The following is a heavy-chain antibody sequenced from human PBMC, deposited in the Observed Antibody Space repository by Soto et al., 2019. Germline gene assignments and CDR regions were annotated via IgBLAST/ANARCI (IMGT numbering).Heavy chain of an antibody. CDR2: TRNKANSYTT. V-gene: IGHV3-72*01. J-gene: IGHJ4*02. CDR3: ARGDHQYYFDY. Sequence: GGSLRLSCAASGFTFSDHYMDWVRQAPGKGLEWVGRTRNKANSYTTVYAASVKGRFTISRDDAKNSLYLQMYSLKTEDTAIYYCARGDHQYYFDYWGQGTLVTVTS. CDR1: GFTFSDHY. D-gene: IGHD2-21*01.